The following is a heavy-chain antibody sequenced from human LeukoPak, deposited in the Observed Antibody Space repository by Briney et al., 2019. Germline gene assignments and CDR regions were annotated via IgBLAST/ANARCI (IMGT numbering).Heavy chain of an antibody. CDR3: ARSVRARAYDAFDI. Sequence: SETLSLTCSVSGYSISNGYYWGWIRQPPGKGLEWIGSTSHSGDTYYNPSLKSRVTMSVDASKNQFSLKMNSLTAADTAVYYCARSVRARAYDAFDIWGQGTMVTVSS. CDR2: TSHSGDT. V-gene: IGHV4-38-2*02. J-gene: IGHJ3*02. D-gene: IGHD2-21*01. CDR1: GYSISNGYY.